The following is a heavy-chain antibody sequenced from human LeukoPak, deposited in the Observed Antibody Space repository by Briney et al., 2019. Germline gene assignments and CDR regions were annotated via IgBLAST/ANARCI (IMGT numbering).Heavy chain of an antibody. D-gene: IGHD6-13*01. Sequence: GSLRLSCAASGFTFSSYGMHWVRQAPGKGLEGVAFIRDDGSNKYYADSVKGRFTISRDNSKNTLYLQMNSLRAEDTAVYYCAKDSPLGSSSWLDYYYYYYMDVWGKGTTVTVSS. V-gene: IGHV3-30*02. CDR3: AKDSPLGSSSWLDYYYYYYMDV. CDR2: IRDDGSNK. CDR1: GFTFSSYG. J-gene: IGHJ6*03.